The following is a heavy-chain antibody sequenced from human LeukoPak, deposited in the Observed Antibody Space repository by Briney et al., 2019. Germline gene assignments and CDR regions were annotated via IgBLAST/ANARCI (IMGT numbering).Heavy chain of an antibody. D-gene: IGHD2-2*01. Sequence: SETLSLTCTVSGGSISSGGYYWSWIRQPPGKGLEWIGYIYHSGSTYYNPSLKSRVTISVDRSKNQFSLKLSSVTAADTAVYYCASGIGYCSSTSCQSAWFDPWGQGTLVTVSS. V-gene: IGHV4-30-2*01. CDR1: GGSISSGGYY. J-gene: IGHJ5*02. CDR3: ASGIGYCSSTSCQSAWFDP. CDR2: IYHSGST.